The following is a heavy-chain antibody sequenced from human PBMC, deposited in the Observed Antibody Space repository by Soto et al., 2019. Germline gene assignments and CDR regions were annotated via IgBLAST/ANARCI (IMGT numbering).Heavy chain of an antibody. CDR1: GFPLSTYG. J-gene: IGHJ6*02. Sequence: QRGGSLTVSCAASGFPLSTYGMTWVRQAPGKELEWVSAITGTGGNTYYVDSVKGRFTRSRDNSKNMLYLQVNSLRVEDTAVYYCARIRGYWYGLDVWGQGTTVTVSS. CDR3: ARIRGYWYGLDV. CDR2: ITGTGGNT. V-gene: IGHV3-23*01.